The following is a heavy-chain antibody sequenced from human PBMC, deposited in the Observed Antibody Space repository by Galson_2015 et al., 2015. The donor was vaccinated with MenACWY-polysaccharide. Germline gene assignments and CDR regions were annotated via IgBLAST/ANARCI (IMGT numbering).Heavy chain of an antibody. Sequence: SLRLSCAASGFTFSDYYMHWIRQAPGKGLEWVSTISSSGYNTYYADSVKGRFTISRDYSKNTLYLQMNSLRAEDTALFYCAKVTMINRPSPFDYWGQGTLVTVSS. CDR1: GFTFSDYY. V-gene: IGHV3-23*01. J-gene: IGHJ4*02. CDR2: ISSSGYNT. CDR3: AKVTMINRPSPFDY. D-gene: IGHD3-22*01.